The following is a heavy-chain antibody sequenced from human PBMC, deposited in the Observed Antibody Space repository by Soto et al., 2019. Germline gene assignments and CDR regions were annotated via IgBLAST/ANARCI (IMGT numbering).Heavy chain of an antibody. CDR3: AKGYTGYVCFDL. V-gene: IGHV1-46*01. D-gene: IGHD5-12*01. J-gene: IGHJ4*02. CDR2: INPSGGST. CDR1: GYTFTSYY. Sequence: ASVNVSCKASGYTFTSYYMHWVRQAPGQGLEWMGIINPSGGSTSYAQKFQGRVTMTRDTSTSTVYMELSSLRAEDTAVYYCAKGYTGYVCFDLWGQGTPVTVSS.